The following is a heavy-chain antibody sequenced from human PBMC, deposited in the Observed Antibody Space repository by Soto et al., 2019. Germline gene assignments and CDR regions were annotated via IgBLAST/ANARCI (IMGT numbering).Heavy chain of an antibody. CDR2: IDPSDSYT. J-gene: IGHJ2*01. CDR3: ARHPVFSAGKGYWYFDL. D-gene: IGHD3-16*01. Sequence: EVQLVQSGAEVKKPGESLRISCKGSGYSFTSYWISWVRQMPGKGLEWMGRIDPSDSYTNYSPSFQGHVTISADKSISTAYLQWSSLKASDTAMYYCARHPVFSAGKGYWYFDLWGRGTLVTVSS. CDR1: GYSFTSYW. V-gene: IGHV5-10-1*03.